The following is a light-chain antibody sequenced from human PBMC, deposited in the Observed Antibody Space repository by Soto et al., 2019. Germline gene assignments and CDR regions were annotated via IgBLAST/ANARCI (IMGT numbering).Light chain of an antibody. CDR3: QQYNSYST. J-gene: IGKJ2*01. CDR1: QSISSW. CDR2: KAS. Sequence: DIPMTQSPSTLSASVGDRVTITCRASQSISSWLAWYQQKPGKAPKLLIYKASSLESGVPSRFSGSGSGTEFTLTISRLQPDDFATYYCQQYNSYSTFGQGTKLEIK. V-gene: IGKV1-5*03.